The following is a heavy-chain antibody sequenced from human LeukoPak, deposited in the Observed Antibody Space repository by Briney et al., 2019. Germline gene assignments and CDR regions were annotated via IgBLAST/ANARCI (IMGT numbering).Heavy chain of an antibody. Sequence: SVKVSCKASGGTFSSYAISWVRQAPGQGLEWMGRIIPILGIANYAQKFQGRVTITADKSTSTAYMELSSLRSEDTAVYYCAWLCDLYYYYYYGMDVWGQGTTVTVSS. J-gene: IGHJ6*02. CDR2: IIPILGIA. CDR1: GGTFSSYA. V-gene: IGHV1-69*04. CDR3: AWLCDLYYYYYYGMDV. D-gene: IGHD2-2*01.